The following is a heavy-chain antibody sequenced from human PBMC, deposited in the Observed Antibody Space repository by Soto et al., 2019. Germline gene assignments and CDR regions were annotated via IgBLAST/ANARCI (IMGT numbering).Heavy chain of an antibody. J-gene: IGHJ3*02. V-gene: IGHV4-4*02. D-gene: IGHD3-22*01. CDR2: IYHSGST. CDR1: GGSTSSSNW. Sequence: KPSETLSLTCAVSGGSTSSSNWWSWVRQPPGKGLEWIGEIYHSGSTNYNPSLKSRVTISVDKSKNQFSLKLSSVTAADTAVYYCARGYYDSSGYQAHDAFDIWGQGTMVTVSS. CDR3: ARGYYDSSGYQAHDAFDI.